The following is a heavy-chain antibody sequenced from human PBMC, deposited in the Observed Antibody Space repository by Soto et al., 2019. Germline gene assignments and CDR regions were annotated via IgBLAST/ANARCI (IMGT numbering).Heavy chain of an antibody. CDR2: IIPILGIP. J-gene: IGHJ6*03. CDR3: ARDSLNYYMDV. CDR1: GGTFNDNI. Sequence: ASVKVSCKASGGTFNDNIIWVRQAPGQGLEWMGRIIPILGIPNYAQKFQGRLTITADESTSTAYMELSSLRSEDTAVYYCARDSLNYYMDVWGKGTTVTVSS. V-gene: IGHV1-69*04.